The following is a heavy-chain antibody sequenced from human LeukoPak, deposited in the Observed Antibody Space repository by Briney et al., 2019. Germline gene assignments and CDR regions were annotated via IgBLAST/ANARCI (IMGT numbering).Heavy chain of an antibody. CDR2: IYRSGST. CDR1: GGSISSGDYS. D-gene: IGHD3-22*01. Sequence: SETLSLACAVSGGSISSGDYSWSWIRQPPGKGLEWIGYIYRSGSTYYNPSLKSRVTISVDRSKNQFSLKLSSVTAADTAVYYCARVDYDSSGYPDAFDIWGQGTMVTVSS. V-gene: IGHV4-30-2*01. J-gene: IGHJ3*02. CDR3: ARVDYDSSGYPDAFDI.